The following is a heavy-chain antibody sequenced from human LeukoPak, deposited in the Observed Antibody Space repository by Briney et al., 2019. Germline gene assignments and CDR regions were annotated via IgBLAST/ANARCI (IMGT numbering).Heavy chain of an antibody. V-gene: IGHV4-59*01. Sequence: SETLSLTCTVSGGSMSSYYWNWIRQPPGKGLEWIGSIYYSGSTYYNPSLKSRVTISVDTSKNQFSLKLSSVTAADTAVYYCARVTHYGSGSYYSYYYMDVWGKGTTVTVSS. CDR1: GGSMSSYY. D-gene: IGHD3-10*01. CDR2: IYYSGST. J-gene: IGHJ6*03. CDR3: ARVTHYGSGSYYSYYYMDV.